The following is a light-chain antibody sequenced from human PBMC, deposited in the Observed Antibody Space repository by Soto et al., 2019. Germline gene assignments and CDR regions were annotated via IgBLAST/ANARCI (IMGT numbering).Light chain of an antibody. CDR1: QGISSW. J-gene: IGKJ1*01. V-gene: IGKV1-12*01. CDR2: TAS. CDR3: QQYGSSYPWT. Sequence: DIQMNQNPSSVSASVGDRVTITCRASQGISSWLAWYQQKPGKAPKLLIYTASRLQSGVPSRFSGSGSGTDFTLTIRRLEPEDFAVYYCQQYGSSYPWTFGQGTKVDI.